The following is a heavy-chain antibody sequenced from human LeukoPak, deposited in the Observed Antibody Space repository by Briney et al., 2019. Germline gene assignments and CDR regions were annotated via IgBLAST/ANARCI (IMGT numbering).Heavy chain of an antibody. J-gene: IGHJ3*02. CDR3: ARHGLVAARHAFDI. CDR1: GGSFSGYY. D-gene: IGHD6-6*01. V-gene: IGHV4-34*01. Sequence: PSETLSLTCAVYGGSFSGYYWSWIRQPPGKGLEWIGEINHSGSTNYNPSLKSRVTISVDTSKDQFSLKLNSVTAADTAVYYCARHGLVAARHAFDIWGQGTMVTVSS. CDR2: INHSGST.